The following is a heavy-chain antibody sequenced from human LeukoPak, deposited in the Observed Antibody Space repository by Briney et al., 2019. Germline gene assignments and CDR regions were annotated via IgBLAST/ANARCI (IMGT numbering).Heavy chain of an antibody. CDR3: AKGADDFWSDYSGDWFDP. CDR2: ISYDGRNK. J-gene: IGHJ5*02. CDR1: GFTFSSYG. V-gene: IGHV3-30*18. Sequence: PGRSLRLSYAASGFTFSSYGMHWVRQAPGKGLEWVAVISYDGRNKYYAHSLKGRFTISRDNSKNTLYLQMNSLRAEDTAVYYCAKGADDFWSDYSGDWFDPWGQGTLVTVSS. D-gene: IGHD3-3*01.